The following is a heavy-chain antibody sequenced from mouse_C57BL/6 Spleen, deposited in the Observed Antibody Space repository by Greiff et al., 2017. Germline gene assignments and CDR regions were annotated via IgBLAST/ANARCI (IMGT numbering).Heavy chain of an antibody. Sequence: EVQLQESGPGLVKPSQSLSLTCSVTGYSITSGYYWNWIRQFPGNKLEWMGYISYDGSNNYNPSLKNRISITRDTSKNQFFLKLNSVTTEDTATYYCAREGYYGSSYGWYFDVWGTGTTVTVSS. CDR3: AREGYYGSSYGWYFDV. J-gene: IGHJ1*03. D-gene: IGHD1-1*01. CDR1: GYSITSGYY. CDR2: ISYDGSN. V-gene: IGHV3-6*01.